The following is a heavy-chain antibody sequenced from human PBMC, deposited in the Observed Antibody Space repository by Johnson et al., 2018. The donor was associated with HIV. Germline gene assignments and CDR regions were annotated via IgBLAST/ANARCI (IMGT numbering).Heavy chain of an antibody. D-gene: IGHD5-18*01. Sequence: QVQLVESGGGVVQPGRSLRLSCAASGFTFSSYVMHWVRQAPGKGLEWVAVIWYDGTNKYYADSVKGRFSISRDNSKNTLYLQMNSLRAEDTAVYYCARDTAMVHDAFDSWGQRTMVTVSS. CDR2: IWYDGTNK. V-gene: IGHV3-33*01. J-gene: IGHJ3*02. CDR1: GFTFSSYV. CDR3: ARDTAMVHDAFDS.